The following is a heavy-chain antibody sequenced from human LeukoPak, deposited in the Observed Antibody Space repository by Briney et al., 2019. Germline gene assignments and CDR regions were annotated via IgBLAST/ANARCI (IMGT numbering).Heavy chain of an antibody. CDR1: GGSISSYY. CDR2: IYYSGST. Sequence: SETLSPTCTVSGGSISSYYWGWIRPPPGKGLEWIGYIYYSGSTYYNPSLKSRVTISVDTSQNQYSLKLSSVTAADTAVYDCARASGSTRPLYYMDVWGKGTTVTVSS. CDR3: ARASGSTRPLYYMDV. J-gene: IGHJ6*03. D-gene: IGHD2-2*01. V-gene: IGHV4-59*06.